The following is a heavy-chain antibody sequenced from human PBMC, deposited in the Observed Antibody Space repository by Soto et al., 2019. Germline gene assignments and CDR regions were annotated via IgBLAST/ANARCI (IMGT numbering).Heavy chain of an antibody. J-gene: IGHJ4*02. CDR2: IYWDDDK. D-gene: IGHD4-17*01. V-gene: IGHV2-5*02. Sequence: QLTLKESGPTLVKPTQTLTLTCTFSGFSLSTSRVGVGWIRQPPGKALEWLALIYWDDDKRYSPSLKTRLTITKDTSKNQVVLTMTNMDPVDTATYYCEHYRIFGDYMYYFDSWGQGTLDTVSS. CDR1: GFSLSTSRVG. CDR3: EHYRIFGDYMYYFDS.